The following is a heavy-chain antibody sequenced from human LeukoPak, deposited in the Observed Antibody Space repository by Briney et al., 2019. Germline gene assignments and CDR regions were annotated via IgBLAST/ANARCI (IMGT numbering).Heavy chain of an antibody. CDR2: IYPGDSDT. CDR3: ARHEEYSSGSFDY. D-gene: IGHD6-19*01. J-gene: IGHJ4*02. CDR1: GYSFTSYW. V-gene: IGHV5-51*01. Sequence: GESLKISCKGSGYSFTSYWSGGVRQMPGKGLEWMGNIYPGDSDTRYSPSFQGQGPISADKSISTAYLQWSSLKASDTAMYYCARHEEYSSGSFDYWGQGTLVTVSS.